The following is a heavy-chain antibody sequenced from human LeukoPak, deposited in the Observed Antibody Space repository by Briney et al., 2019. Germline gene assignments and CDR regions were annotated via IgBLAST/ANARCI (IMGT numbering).Heavy chain of an antibody. CDR3: ARYGVEELYFDI. V-gene: IGHV1-2*02. J-gene: IGHJ3*02. Sequence: GASVTVSCKASGYTFTGYYMHWVRQAPGQGLEWMGWINPKSGGTKPAQKFQGRVTMTRDTSIGTAYMELSSLRSDDTAVYYCARYGVEELYFDIWGQGTMVTVSS. CDR2: INPKSGGT. CDR1: GYTFTGYY. D-gene: IGHD3-10*01.